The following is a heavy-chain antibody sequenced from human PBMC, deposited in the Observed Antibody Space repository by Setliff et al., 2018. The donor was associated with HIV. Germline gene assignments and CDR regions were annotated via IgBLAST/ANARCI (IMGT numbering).Heavy chain of an antibody. CDR3: ASSNVVVVTASVSDAFDI. V-gene: IGHV3-30*02. D-gene: IGHD2-21*02. CDR2: IRYDGSDK. J-gene: IGHJ3*02. Sequence: GESLKISCAASGFTFSTYAMHWVRQAPGKGLEWVTFIRYDGSDKYYADSVKGRFTISRDNSKNTLYLQMNSLRTEDTAVYYCASSNVVVVTASVSDAFDIWGQGTMVTVSS. CDR1: GFTFSTYA.